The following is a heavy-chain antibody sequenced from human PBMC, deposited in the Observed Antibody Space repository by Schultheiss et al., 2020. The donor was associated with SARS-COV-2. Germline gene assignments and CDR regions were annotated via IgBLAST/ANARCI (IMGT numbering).Heavy chain of an antibody. CDR1: GFIFDDYG. CDR2: ISSSSSYI. CDR3: ARAVRVPAATYYYYYYMDV. Sequence: GGSLRLSCNASGFIFDDYGLNWVRQGPGKGLVWVSSISSSSSYIYYADSVKGRFTISRDNAKNSLYLQMNSLRAEDTAVYYCARAVRVPAATYYYYYYMDVWGKGTTVTVSS. J-gene: IGHJ6*03. V-gene: IGHV3-21*01. D-gene: IGHD2-2*01.